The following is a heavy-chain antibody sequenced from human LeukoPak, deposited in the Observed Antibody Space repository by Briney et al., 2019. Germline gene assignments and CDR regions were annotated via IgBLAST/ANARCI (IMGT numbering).Heavy chain of an antibody. J-gene: IGHJ6*03. CDR1: GFAFNNYA. CDR3: AKDRSGLGYYYYMDV. Sequence: GGSLRLSCAAFGFAFNNYAMSWVRQAPGKGLEWVSTISGRGDSTYYADPVKDRFTISRVYSKNTLYLQMNSLSTEDTALYYCAKDRSGLGYYYYMDVWGKGTTVAVSS. V-gene: IGHV3-23*01. D-gene: IGHD3-10*01. CDR2: ISGRGDST.